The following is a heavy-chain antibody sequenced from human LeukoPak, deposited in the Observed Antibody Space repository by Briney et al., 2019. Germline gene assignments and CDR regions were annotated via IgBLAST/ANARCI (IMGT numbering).Heavy chain of an antibody. Sequence: GGSLRLSCAASGFTFSSYAMGWVRQAPGKGLEWVSAISGSGGSTYYADSVKGRFTISRDNSKNTRYLQMNSLRAEDTAVYYCAKGDHSSSSYDYWGQGTLVTVSS. CDR1: GFTFSSYA. D-gene: IGHD6-6*01. J-gene: IGHJ4*02. CDR3: AKGDHSSSSYDY. CDR2: ISGSGGST. V-gene: IGHV3-23*01.